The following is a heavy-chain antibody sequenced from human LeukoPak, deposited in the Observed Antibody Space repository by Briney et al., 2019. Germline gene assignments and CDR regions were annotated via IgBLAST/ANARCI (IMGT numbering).Heavy chain of an antibody. V-gene: IGHV4-59*01. J-gene: IGHJ4*02. CDR1: GGSISSYY. D-gene: IGHD6-13*01. CDR3: ARGPYSSSWYDFDY. CDR2: IYYSGST. Sequence: SETLSLTCTVSGGSISSYYWSWIRQPPGKGLEWIGYIYYSGSTNYNPSLKSRFTISVDTSKNQFSLKLSSVTAADTAVYYCARGPYSSSWYDFDYWGQGTLVTVSS.